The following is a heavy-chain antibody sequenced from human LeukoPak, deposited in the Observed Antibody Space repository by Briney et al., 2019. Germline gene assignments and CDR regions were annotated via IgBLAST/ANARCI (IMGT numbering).Heavy chain of an antibody. D-gene: IGHD4-17*01. CDR2: ITSSSYI. CDR1: GFTFSSYS. CDR3: ARDLALYGDY. Sequence: GGSLRLSCAASGFTFSSYSMNWVRQAPGKGLEWVSSITSSSYIYYADSVKGRFTISRDNAKNSLYLQMNRLRAEDTAVYYCARDLALYGDYWGQGTLVTVSS. V-gene: IGHV3-21*01. J-gene: IGHJ4*02.